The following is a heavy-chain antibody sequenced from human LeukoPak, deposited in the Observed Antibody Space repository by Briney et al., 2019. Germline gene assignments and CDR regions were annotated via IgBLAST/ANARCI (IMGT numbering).Heavy chain of an antibody. V-gene: IGHV1-2*06. Sequence: GASVKVSCKASGYTFTGYYMHWVRQAPGPGLEWMGRINPNSGGTNYAQKFQGRVTMTRDTSISTAYMELSRLRSDDTAVYYCARDPLYYYDSSGNDAFDIWGQGTMVTVSS. CDR2: INPNSGGT. J-gene: IGHJ3*02. D-gene: IGHD3-22*01. CDR1: GYTFTGYY. CDR3: ARDPLYYYDSSGNDAFDI.